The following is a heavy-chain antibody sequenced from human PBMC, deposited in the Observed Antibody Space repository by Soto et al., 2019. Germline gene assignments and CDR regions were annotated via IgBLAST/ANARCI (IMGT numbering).Heavy chain of an antibody. D-gene: IGHD5-18*01. CDR3: AKDLDTSNYFDDQGR. V-gene: IGHV3-23*01. Sequence: EVQLLESGGGLVQPGESLRLSCATSGFTFSKFAMSWVRHAPGKGLEWIAVISISYVTHYAESVMGRFTISRDNSKNMVFLQMNSLRVEDTAIYYCAKDLDTSNYFDDQGRWAQGTPVPASS. CDR1: GFTFSKFA. J-gene: IGHJ4*02. CDR2: ISISYVT.